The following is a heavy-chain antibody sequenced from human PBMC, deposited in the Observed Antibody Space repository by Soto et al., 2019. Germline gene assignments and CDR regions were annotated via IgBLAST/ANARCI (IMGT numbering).Heavy chain of an antibody. CDR3: AKDGSYWDFDY. J-gene: IGHJ4*02. V-gene: IGHV3-23*01. CDR2: FSGDYRT. CDR1: VFTFISYA. Sequence: GWSLRLACASSVFTFISYAMRWVRQAPGKGLEWVSTFSGDYRTYYADSVKGRFTISRDNSKNALYLQMYSLRAEDTAVYYCAKDGSYWDFDYWGPGTLVTVSS. D-gene: IGHD1-26*01.